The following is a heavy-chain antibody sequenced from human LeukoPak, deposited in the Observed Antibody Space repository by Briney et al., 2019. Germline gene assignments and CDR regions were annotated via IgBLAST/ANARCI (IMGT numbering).Heavy chain of an antibody. CDR3: ARVVRVGVAYFDY. CDR1: GYSFTGYY. J-gene: IGHJ4*02. V-gene: IGHV1-46*01. Sequence: GASVKVSCEASGYSFTGYYIHWLRQAPGQGLEWMGIFNPGDGSTNYAQKFQGRVTMTRDTSTSTAYIHLSSLRSEDTAVYYCARVVRVGVAYFDYWGQGTLVTVSS. CDR2: FNPGDGST. D-gene: IGHD1-26*01.